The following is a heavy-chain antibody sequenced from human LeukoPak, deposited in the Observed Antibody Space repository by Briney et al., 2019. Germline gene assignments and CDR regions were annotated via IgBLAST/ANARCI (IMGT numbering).Heavy chain of an antibody. CDR1: GGSISSSSYY. CDR3: ASPVQLLWFGELYNYHAFDI. V-gene: IGHV4-39*01. Sequence: KPSETLSLTCTVSGGSISSSSYYWGWIRQPPGKGLEWIGGIYYSGSTYYNPSLKSRVTISVDTSKNQFSLKLSSVTAADTAVYYCASPVQLLWFGELYNYHAFDIWGQGTMVTVSS. J-gene: IGHJ3*02. D-gene: IGHD3-10*01. CDR2: IYYSGST.